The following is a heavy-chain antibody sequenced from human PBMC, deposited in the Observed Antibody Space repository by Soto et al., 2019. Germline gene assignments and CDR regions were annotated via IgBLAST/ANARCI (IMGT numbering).Heavy chain of an antibody. D-gene: IGHD6-6*01. CDR2: IYWDDDK. V-gene: IGHV2-5*02. CDR1: GFSFNTSGVA. CDR3: AHRGVASSSKFWNYFHY. J-gene: IGHJ4*02. Sequence: SGPTLVKPTQTLTLTCTFSGFSFNTSGVAVGWLRQPPGKALDWLALIYWDDDKRYSPSLKSRVTITKDTSKNQVVLTMTNMDPVDTGTYYCAHRGVASSSKFWNYFHYWGQGTPVTVSS.